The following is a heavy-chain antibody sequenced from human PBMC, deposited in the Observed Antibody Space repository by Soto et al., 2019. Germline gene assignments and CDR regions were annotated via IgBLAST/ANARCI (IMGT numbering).Heavy chain of an antibody. Sequence: KPSETLSLTCAVSGYSISSGYYWGWIRQPPGKGLEWIGSIYHSGSTYYNPSLKSRVTISVDTSKNQFSLKLSSVTAADTAVYYCARVVRTIFGVVTSMDVWGQGTTVTSP. V-gene: IGHV4-38-2*01. CDR2: IYHSGST. D-gene: IGHD3-3*01. J-gene: IGHJ6*02. CDR3: ARVVRTIFGVVTSMDV. CDR1: GYSISSGYY.